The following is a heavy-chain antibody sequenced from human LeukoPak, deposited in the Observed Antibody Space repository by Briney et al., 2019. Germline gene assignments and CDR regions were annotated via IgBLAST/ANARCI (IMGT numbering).Heavy chain of an antibody. Sequence: SETLSLTCTVSGGSISSSSYYWGWIRQPPGKGLEWIGSIYYSGSTYYNPSLKSRVTISADTSKNQFSLKLSSVTAADTAVYYCATLRGYFDYWGQGTLVTVSS. CDR1: GGSISSSSYY. D-gene: IGHD3-10*01. CDR2: IYYSGST. V-gene: IGHV4-39*01. J-gene: IGHJ4*02. CDR3: ATLRGYFDY.